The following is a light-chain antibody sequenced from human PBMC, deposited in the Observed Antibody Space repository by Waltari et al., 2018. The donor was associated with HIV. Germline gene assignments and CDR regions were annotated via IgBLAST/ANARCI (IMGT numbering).Light chain of an antibody. CDR1: SNAAGRYNV. J-gene: IGLJ2*01. V-gene: IGLV2-23*02. CDR2: EVS. Sequence: QSALTQPASVSGSPGQSITISCTGTSNAAGRYNVFSLYQQHPGKAPKLMIYEVSKRPSGVSNRFSGSKSGNTASLTISGLQAEDEADYHCCSYAGSSTYVVFGGGTKLTVL. CDR3: CSYAGSSTYVV.